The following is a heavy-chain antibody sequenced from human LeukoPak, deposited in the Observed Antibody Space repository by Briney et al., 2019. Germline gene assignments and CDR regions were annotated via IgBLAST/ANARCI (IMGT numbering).Heavy chain of an antibody. CDR2: ISSNGGST. CDR1: GFTFSTYA. CDR3: VKPSVATTIRSPFDY. D-gene: IGHD2-15*01. J-gene: IGHJ4*02. V-gene: IGHV3-64D*06. Sequence: GGSLRLSCAASGFTFSTYAMHWVRQPPGKGLEHVSGISSNGGSTYNADSVKGRFTVSRDNSKNTLYLQMSSQRTEDTAVYYCVKPSVATTIRSPFDYWGQGTLVTVSS.